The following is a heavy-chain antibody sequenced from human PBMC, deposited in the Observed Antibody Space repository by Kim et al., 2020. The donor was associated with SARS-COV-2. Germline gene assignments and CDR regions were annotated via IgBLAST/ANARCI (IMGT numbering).Heavy chain of an antibody. V-gene: IGHV5-10-1*01. Sequence: GESLKISCKGSGYSFTSYWISWVRQMPGKGLEWMGRIDPSDSYTNYSPSFQGHVTISADKSISTAYLQWSSLKASDTAMYYCARHSSGGTYYYGSGSYLASWGQGTLVTVSS. D-gene: IGHD3-10*01. CDR1: GYSFTSYW. CDR2: IDPSDSYT. CDR3: ARHSSGGTYYYGSGSYLAS. J-gene: IGHJ4*02.